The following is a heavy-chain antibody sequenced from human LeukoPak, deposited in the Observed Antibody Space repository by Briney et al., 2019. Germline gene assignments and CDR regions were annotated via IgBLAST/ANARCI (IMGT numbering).Heavy chain of an antibody. D-gene: IGHD2-2*01. CDR3: ARDSTKVVVPAAMGSWFDP. Sequence: PSETLSLTCTVSGGSISSYYWSWIRQPAGKGLEWIGRIYTSGGTNYNPSLKSRVTMSVDTSKNQFSLKLSSVTAADTAVYYCARDSTKVVVPAAMGSWFDPWGQGTLVTVSS. CDR2: IYTSGGT. J-gene: IGHJ5*02. V-gene: IGHV4-4*07. CDR1: GGSISSYY.